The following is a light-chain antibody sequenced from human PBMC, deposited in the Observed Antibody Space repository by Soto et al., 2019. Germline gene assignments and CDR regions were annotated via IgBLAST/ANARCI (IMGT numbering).Light chain of an antibody. J-gene: IGKJ1*01. CDR1: QSVSNH. CDR2: GAS. V-gene: IGKV3-15*01. CDR3: QQSFSIPQT. Sequence: EIVMTQSPATLSVSPGERATLSCRASQSVSNHLAWYQQKPGQAPRLLIYGASSRATGIPARFSGSGSGTEFTLTISSLQPEDFATYYCQQSFSIPQTFGQGTKVDIK.